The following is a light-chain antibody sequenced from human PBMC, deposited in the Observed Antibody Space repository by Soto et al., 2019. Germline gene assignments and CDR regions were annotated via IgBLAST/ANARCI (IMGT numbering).Light chain of an antibody. Sequence: DIQMTQSPSSLSASVGDRVTITCRASQGISNYLAWYQQKPGKVPKLLVYAASTLQSGVPSRFSGSGSGTDFTLTIGSLQPDDVATYYCQKYNRAPWTCGPGTKVEIK. CDR1: QGISNY. J-gene: IGKJ1*01. CDR2: AAS. V-gene: IGKV1-27*01. CDR3: QKYNRAPWT.